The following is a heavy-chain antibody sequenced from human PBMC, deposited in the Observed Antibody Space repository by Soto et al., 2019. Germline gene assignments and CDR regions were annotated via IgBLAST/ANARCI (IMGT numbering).Heavy chain of an antibody. Sequence: GGSLRLSCAASGFTVSSNYMSWVRQAPGKGLEWVSVIYSGGSTYYEDSVNGRFTISRDNSKNTLYLQMNSLRAEDTAGYYCARGLVDGKYQLQGFEYWGQGTLVTVSS. CDR1: GFTVSSNY. D-gene: IGHD2-2*01. CDR3: ARGLVDGKYQLQGFEY. J-gene: IGHJ4*02. CDR2: IYSGGST. V-gene: IGHV3-66*01.